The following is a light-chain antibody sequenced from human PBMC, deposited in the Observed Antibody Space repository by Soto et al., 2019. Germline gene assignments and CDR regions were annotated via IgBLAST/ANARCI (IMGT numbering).Light chain of an antibody. Sequence: QSALTQPASVSGAPGQSITISCTGTSSDIGSNRPVSWHQQHPGEAPKVIIYNVSLRPSGVSTRFSGSRSGDTASLTISGLQLVDEADYHCCSYTVSHTVIFGAGTKLTVL. CDR2: NVS. CDR3: CSYTVSHTVI. J-gene: IGLJ2*01. CDR1: SSDIGSNRP. V-gene: IGLV2-14*01.